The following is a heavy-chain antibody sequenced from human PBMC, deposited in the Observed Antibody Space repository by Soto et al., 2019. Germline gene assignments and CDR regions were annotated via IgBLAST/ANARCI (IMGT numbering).Heavy chain of an antibody. CDR1: GGTFSSYA. Sequence: QVQLVQSGAEVKKPGSSVKVSCKASGGTFSSYAISWVRQAPGQGLEWRGGIIPIFGTANYAQKFQGRVTITADDSTSTAYMEVSRLRSEDTAVYYSARDLYAGSTSFYYYGMDVWGQGTTVTVSS. CDR2: IIPIFGTA. J-gene: IGHJ6*02. D-gene: IGHD2-2*01. CDR3: ARDLYAGSTSFYYYGMDV. V-gene: IGHV1-69*01.